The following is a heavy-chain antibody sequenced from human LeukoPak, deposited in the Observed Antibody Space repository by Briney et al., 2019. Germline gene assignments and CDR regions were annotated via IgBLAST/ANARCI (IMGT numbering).Heavy chain of an antibody. Sequence: ASVKVSCKVSGYTLTELSMHWVRQAPGKGLEWMGGFDPEDGETIYAQKFQGRVTMTEDASTDTAYMELSSLRSEDTAVYYCATGSYGWEYFDYWGQGTLVTVSS. CDR3: ATGSYGWEYFDY. CDR1: GYTLTELS. J-gene: IGHJ4*02. V-gene: IGHV1-24*01. D-gene: IGHD5-18*01. CDR2: FDPEDGET.